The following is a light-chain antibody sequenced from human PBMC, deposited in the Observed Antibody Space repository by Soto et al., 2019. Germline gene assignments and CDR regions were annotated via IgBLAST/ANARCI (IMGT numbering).Light chain of an antibody. V-gene: IGKV3-20*01. CDR3: HHYGRSPYT. J-gene: IGKJ2*01. CDR1: QSVSSNY. Sequence: EMMLTQSPDTLSLSPGERATLSCRASQSVSSNYLAWYQQKPGQAPRLLIYGASSGATGIPDRFSGSGSGTDFTLTISRLETEDFAVYYCHHYGRSPYTFGQGTKLEIK. CDR2: GAS.